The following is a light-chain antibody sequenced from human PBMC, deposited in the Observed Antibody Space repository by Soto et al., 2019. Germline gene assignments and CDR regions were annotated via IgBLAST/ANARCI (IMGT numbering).Light chain of an antibody. Sequence: QSALTHPASVSGSPGQSITISCTGTSSDVGGYNYVSWYQQHPGKAPKLIIYEVSNRPSGVSNRFSGSKSGNTASLTISGLPAEDEADYYCNSYTSKTTGVFGTGTKVTVL. CDR1: SSDVGGYNY. V-gene: IGLV2-14*01. J-gene: IGLJ1*01. CDR3: NSYTSKTTGV. CDR2: EVS.